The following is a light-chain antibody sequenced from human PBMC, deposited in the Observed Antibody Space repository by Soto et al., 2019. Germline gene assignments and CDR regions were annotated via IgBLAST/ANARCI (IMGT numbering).Light chain of an antibody. CDR2: KAS. V-gene: IGKV1-5*03. CDR3: QQYNSYPLT. J-gene: IGKJ4*01. CDR1: QSISSW. Sequence: DIQMTQSPSTLSASVGDRVTITCRASQSISSWLAWYQQKPGKAPKLLIYKASSLESGVPSRFSGSGSGTEFILTIISLQPDDFATYYCQQYNSYPLTFGGGTKVEIK.